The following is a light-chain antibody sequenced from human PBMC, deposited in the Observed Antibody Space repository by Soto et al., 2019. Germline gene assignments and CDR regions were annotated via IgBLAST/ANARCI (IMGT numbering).Light chain of an antibody. CDR3: QRYGRSPQVT. CDR1: QNVDSNY. Sequence: DIVLMQSPGTLSLSPGQRATLSCRASQNVDSNYLAWYQQKTGQAPRLLIDGASRRAAGVPDRFTGSGSGTDFTLTISRLEPEDIAVYYCQRYGRSPQVTFGGGTRVEI. J-gene: IGKJ4*01. V-gene: IGKV3-20*01. CDR2: GAS.